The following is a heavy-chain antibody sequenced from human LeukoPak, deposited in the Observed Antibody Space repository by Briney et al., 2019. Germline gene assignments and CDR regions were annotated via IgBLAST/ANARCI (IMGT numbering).Heavy chain of an antibody. CDR3: ARGKLSGIAARPRSYYFDY. V-gene: IGHV4-59*12. CDR2: IYYSGST. Sequence: PSETLSLTCTVSGDSISGYYWSWIRQPPGKGLEWIGYIYYSGSTNYNPSLKSRVTISGDTSKNQFSLKLSSVTAADTAVYYCARGKLSGIAARPRSYYFDYWGQGTLVTVSS. CDR1: GDSISGYY. J-gene: IGHJ4*02. D-gene: IGHD6-6*01.